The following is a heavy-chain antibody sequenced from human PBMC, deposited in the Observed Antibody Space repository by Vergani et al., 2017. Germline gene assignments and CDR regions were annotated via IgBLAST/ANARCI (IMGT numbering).Heavy chain of an antibody. CDR3: ARSARDSESYFSLDYCYYGMDV. D-gene: IGHD1-26*01. CDR2: IYHSGST. V-gene: IGHV4-4*03. J-gene: IGHJ6*02. CDR1: GGSISSSNW. Sequence: QVQLQESGPGLVKPPGTLSLTCAVPGGSISSSNWWSWVRHPPGKGLEWIGEIYHSGSTNYNPSPKSRVTISVDKSKNQFPLKLSSVTAADTAVYYCARSARDSESYFSLDYCYYGMDVWGRGTTVTVSS.